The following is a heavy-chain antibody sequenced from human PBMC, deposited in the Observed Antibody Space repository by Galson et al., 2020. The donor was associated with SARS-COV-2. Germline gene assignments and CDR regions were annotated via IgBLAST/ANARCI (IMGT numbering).Heavy chain of an antibody. CDR2: INQDGSEK. V-gene: IGHV3-7*03. CDR1: GFTFSTYW. CDR3: ARRTYYYDSSGYSNAFDI. J-gene: IGHJ3*02. Sequence: GSLRLSCAASGFTFSTYWMTWVRQAPGKGLEWVANINQDGSEKYYVDSVRGRFTISRDTAKNSLYLQMNSLRAEDTAVYYCARRTYYYDSSGYSNAFDIWGQGTMVTVSS. D-gene: IGHD3-22*01.